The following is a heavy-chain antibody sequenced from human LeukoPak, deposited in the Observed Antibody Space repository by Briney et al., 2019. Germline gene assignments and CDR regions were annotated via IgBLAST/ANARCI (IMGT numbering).Heavy chain of an antibody. Sequence: PGRSLRLSCAASGFTFSSYGMHWVRQAPGKGLEWVAVISYDGSNKYYADSVKGRFTISRDNSKNTLYLQMNSLRAEDTAVYYCAKEELLWWTGWGRLFDYWGQGTLVTVSS. D-gene: IGHD2-2*01. CDR2: ISYDGSNK. CDR3: AKEELLWWTGWGRLFDY. V-gene: IGHV3-30*18. J-gene: IGHJ4*02. CDR1: GFTFSSYG.